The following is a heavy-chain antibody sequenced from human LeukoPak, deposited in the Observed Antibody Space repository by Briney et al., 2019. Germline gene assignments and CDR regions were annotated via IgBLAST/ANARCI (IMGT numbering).Heavy chain of an antibody. J-gene: IGHJ4*02. CDR3: ARDWDYSEIEGGYYFDY. V-gene: IGHV1-2*02. CDR2: INPNSGGT. Sequence: GASVKVSCKASGYTFTGYYMHWVRQAPGQGLEWMGWINPNSGGTNYAQKFQGRVTMTRDTSISTAYMELGRLRSDDTAVYYCARDWDYSEIEGGYYFDYWGQGTLVTVSS. CDR1: GYTFTGYY. D-gene: IGHD2-15*01.